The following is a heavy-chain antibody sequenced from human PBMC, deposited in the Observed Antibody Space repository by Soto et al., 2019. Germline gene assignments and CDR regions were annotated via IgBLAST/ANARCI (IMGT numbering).Heavy chain of an antibody. CDR1: GFTFSSYS. J-gene: IGHJ4*02. D-gene: IGHD1-26*01. V-gene: IGHV3-23*01. CDR2: IRGSGGNT. Sequence: EVQLLESGGGLVQPGGSLRLSCAASGFTFSSYSMSWVRQAPGKGLEWVSSIRGSGGNTYYADSVKGRFTISRDNSSNTLYLQMNSLRAEDTAVYHCATVRGWVDPFDSWGQGILVTVSS. CDR3: ATVRGWVDPFDS.